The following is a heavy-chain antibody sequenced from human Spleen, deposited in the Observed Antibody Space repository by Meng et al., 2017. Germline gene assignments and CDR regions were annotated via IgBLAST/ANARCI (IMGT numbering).Heavy chain of an antibody. CDR1: GYTYTDYQ. CDR2: IHPSGHP. D-gene: IGHD6-19*01. J-gene: IGHJ4*02. CDR3: VKHSSDWSLDS. Sequence: QVQLVQSGSEVKKPWATVKVSCKASGYTYTDYQTDWVRQAPGQGLEWMGWIHPSGHPTYAQKFQGRVTMTIVTSTTTAPMELRSLRSDDSALYYCVKHSSDWSLDSWGQGTLVTVSS. V-gene: IGHV1-18*01.